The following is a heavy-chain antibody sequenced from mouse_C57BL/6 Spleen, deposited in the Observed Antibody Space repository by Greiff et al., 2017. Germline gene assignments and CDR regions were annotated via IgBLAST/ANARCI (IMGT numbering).Heavy chain of an antibody. Sequence: QVQLQQSGAELVKPGASVKISCKASGYAFSSYWMNWVKQRPGKGLEWIGQIYPGDGDTNYNGKLKGKATLTADKSSSTAYMQLSSLTSEDSAVYFCARKGGYDDAIDYWGQGTSVTVSS. V-gene: IGHV1-80*01. CDR3: ARKGGYDDAIDY. CDR2: IYPGDGDT. CDR1: GYAFSSYW. J-gene: IGHJ4*01. D-gene: IGHD2-2*01.